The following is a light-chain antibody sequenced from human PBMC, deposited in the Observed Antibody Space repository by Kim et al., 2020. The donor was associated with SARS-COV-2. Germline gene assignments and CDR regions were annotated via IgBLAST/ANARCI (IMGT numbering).Light chain of an antibody. CDR2: DVS. V-gene: IGLV2-11*01. CDR3: CSYAGSYTFWV. Sequence: QPVTTSCSGTSSCVGDYNYVSCYQQRPGKAPKLMIYDVSKRPSGVPDRFSGSKSGNTASLTISGLQAEDEADYYCCSYAGSYTFWVFGGGTQLTVL. CDR1: SSCVGDYNY. J-gene: IGLJ3*02.